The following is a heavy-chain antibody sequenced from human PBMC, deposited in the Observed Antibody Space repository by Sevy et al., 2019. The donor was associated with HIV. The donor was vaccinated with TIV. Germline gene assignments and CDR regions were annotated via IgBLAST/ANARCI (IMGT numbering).Heavy chain of an antibody. Sequence: SETLSLTCTVSGGSISSSSYYWGWIRQPPGKGLEWIGSIYYSGSTYYNPSPKSRDTISVDTSKNQFSLKLSSVTAADTAVYYCARHRTSYDYTTNYYYGMDVWGHGTTVTVSS. CDR1: GGSISSSSYY. CDR3: ARHRTSYDYTTNYYYGMDV. CDR2: IYYSGST. D-gene: IGHD4-4*01. V-gene: IGHV4-39*01. J-gene: IGHJ6*02.